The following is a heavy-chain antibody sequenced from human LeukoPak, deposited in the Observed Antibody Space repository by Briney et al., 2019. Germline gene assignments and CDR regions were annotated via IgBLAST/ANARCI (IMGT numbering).Heavy chain of an antibody. D-gene: IGHD4-23*01. Sequence: ASVKVSCKASGYTFTGYYMHWVRQAPGQGLEWMGRINPNSGGTNYAQKFQGRVTMTRDTSISTAYMELSRLRSDDTAVYYCARALSPGTYGGNLGDGAFDIWGQGTMVTVSS. V-gene: IGHV1-2*06. CDR3: ARALSPGTYGGNLGDGAFDI. CDR1: GYTFTGYY. J-gene: IGHJ3*02. CDR2: INPNSGGT.